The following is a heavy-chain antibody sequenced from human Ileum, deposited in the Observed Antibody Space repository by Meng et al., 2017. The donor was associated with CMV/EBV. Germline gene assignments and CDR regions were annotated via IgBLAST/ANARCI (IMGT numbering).Heavy chain of an antibody. D-gene: IGHD3-22*01. CDR3: AATVNDSTGYYKT. J-gene: IGHJ5*02. CDR1: GGYISSGGYD. CDR2: ICYSGGA. Sequence: GSGGYISSGGYDWSGLRQHPGRGPELIGYICYSGGAYYNPALKSRVTISVDTSKNHFSLKLSSVTAADTAVYYCAATVNDSTGYYKTWGQGTLVTVSS. V-gene: IGHV4-31*02.